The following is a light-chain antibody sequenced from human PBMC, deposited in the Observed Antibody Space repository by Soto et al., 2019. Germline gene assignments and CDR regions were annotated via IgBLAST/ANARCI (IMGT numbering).Light chain of an antibody. J-gene: IGKJ1*01. CDR3: QHYKNWLSWT. CDR2: DAS. CDR1: QSVGSN. Sequence: EIVMTQSPATLSLSPGERATLSCRASQSVGSNLAWYQQKPGQAPRLLIYDASTGATGIPARFSGSGSGTEFTLTISSLQSEDFAVYYCQHYKNWLSWTFGQGTKVDIK. V-gene: IGKV3-15*01.